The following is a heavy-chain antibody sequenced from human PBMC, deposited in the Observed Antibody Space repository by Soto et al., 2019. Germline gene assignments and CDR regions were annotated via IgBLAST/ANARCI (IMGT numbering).Heavy chain of an antibody. CDR1: GFTFRGYA. CDR2: ISGSGGST. D-gene: IGHD1-26*01. J-gene: IGHJ4*02. CDR3: AKDLSLLVGATFDY. Sequence: PGGSQRLSCGASGFTFRGYARSWVRTATGKGLEWVSAISGSGGSTYYADSVKGRFTISRDNSKNTLYLQMNSLRAEDTAVYYCAKDLSLLVGATFDYWGQGTLVTVSS. V-gene: IGHV3-23*01.